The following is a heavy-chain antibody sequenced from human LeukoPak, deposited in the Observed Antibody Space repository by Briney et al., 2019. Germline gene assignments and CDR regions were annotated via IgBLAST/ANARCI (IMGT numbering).Heavy chain of an antibody. CDR2: INHSGST. J-gene: IGHJ4*02. D-gene: IGHD3-22*01. V-gene: IGHV4-34*01. CDR3: ARMEYYDSSGYPNY. Sequence: SETLSLTCAVYGGSFSGYYWSWIRQPPGKGLEWIGEINHSGSTNYNPSLKSRVTISADTSKNQFSLNLTSVTAADTAVYYCARMEYYDSSGYPNYWGQGTLVTVSS. CDR1: GGSFSGYY.